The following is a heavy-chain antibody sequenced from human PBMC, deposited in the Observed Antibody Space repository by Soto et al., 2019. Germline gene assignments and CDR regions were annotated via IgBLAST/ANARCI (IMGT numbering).Heavy chain of an antibody. CDR2: ISPTGGIT. D-gene: IGHD6-19*01. Sequence: VQLFESGGGLVHPGGSLRLSCATSGFSFSSYAMTWLRQAPGKGLGWVSTISPTGGITYYADSVTGRFTISRDDSKNTLYLHMNSLRAADTATYYCAKDLLQWLGGRGPFDYWGQGTLVTVSS. J-gene: IGHJ4*02. V-gene: IGHV3-23*01. CDR1: GFSFSSYA. CDR3: AKDLLQWLGGRGPFDY.